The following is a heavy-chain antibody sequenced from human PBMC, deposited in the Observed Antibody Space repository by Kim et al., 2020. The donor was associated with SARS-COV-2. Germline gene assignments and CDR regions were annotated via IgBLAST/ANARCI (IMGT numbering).Heavy chain of an antibody. Sequence: DPRYGPSRQGQVTISADKSLRTAYLQWRSLKASDTAMYYCARQWDPGYFDLWGRGTLVTVSS. J-gene: IGHJ2*01. CDR2: DP. CDR3: ARQWDPGYFDL. V-gene: IGHV5-51*01. D-gene: IGHD1-26*01.